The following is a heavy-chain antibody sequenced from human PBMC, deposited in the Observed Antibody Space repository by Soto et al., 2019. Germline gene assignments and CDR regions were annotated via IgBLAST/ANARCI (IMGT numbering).Heavy chain of an antibody. CDR3: ARGLLVVSGGLFDY. V-gene: IGHV4-34*01. CDR2: INHSGST. CDR1: GGSFSGYY. D-gene: IGHD2-2*01. J-gene: IGHJ4*02. Sequence: NPSETLSLTCAVYGGSFSGYYWSWIRQPPGKGLEWIGEINHSGSTNYNPSLKSRVTISVDTSKNQFSLKLSSVTAADTAVYYCARGLLVVSGGLFDYWGQGTLVTVSS.